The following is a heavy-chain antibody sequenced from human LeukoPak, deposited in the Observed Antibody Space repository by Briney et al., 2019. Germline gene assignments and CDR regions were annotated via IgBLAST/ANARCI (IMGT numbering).Heavy chain of an antibody. CDR3: AREYGSGSS. CDR1: GGSISSYY. Sequence: SETLSLTCTVSGGSISSYYWSWIRQPPAKGLEWIGYVYYSGSTNYNPSLKSRVTISVDTSKNQFSLKLSSVTAADTAVYYCAREYGSGSSWGQGTLVTVSS. J-gene: IGHJ5*02. D-gene: IGHD3-10*01. CDR2: VYYSGST. V-gene: IGHV4-59*01.